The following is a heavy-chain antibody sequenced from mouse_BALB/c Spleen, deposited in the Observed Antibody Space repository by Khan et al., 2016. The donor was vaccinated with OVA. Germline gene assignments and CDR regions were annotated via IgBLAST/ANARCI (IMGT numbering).Heavy chain of an antibody. CDR2: TTSGGSYT. Sequence: VELVESGGDLVKPGGSLKLSCAASGFTFSSYGMSWVRQTPDKRLEWVATTTSGGSYTYYPDSVKGRFTISRDHAKNTLYLQMTSLKSEDTAMYYCARLGNSWGQGTLVTVSA. CDR3: ARLGNS. V-gene: IGHV5-6*01. J-gene: IGHJ3*01. D-gene: IGHD2-1*01. CDR1: GFTFSSYG.